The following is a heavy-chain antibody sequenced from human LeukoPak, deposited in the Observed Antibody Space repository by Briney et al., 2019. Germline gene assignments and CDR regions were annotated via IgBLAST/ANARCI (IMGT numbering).Heavy chain of an antibody. Sequence: GGSLRLSCTASGFTFSNYGMHWVRQAPGKGLEWVAVISYDGSNNYYADSVKGRFTISRDNFKNTLYLQMNSLRAEDTAVYYCARDRRPDAFDVWGQGTVVTVSS. CDR2: ISYDGSNN. V-gene: IGHV3-30*03. J-gene: IGHJ3*01. CDR1: GFTFSNYG. CDR3: ARDRRPDAFDV.